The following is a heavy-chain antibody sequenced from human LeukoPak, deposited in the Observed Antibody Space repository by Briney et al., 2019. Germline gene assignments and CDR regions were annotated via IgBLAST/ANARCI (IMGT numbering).Heavy chain of an antibody. Sequence: SETLSLTCTVSGGSISSYYWSWLRQPPGKGLEWIGEINHSGSTNYNPSLKSRVTISVDTSKNQFSLKLSSVTAADTAVYYCARLYDGAAVPEGSPWRDVWGKGTTVTISS. CDR3: ARLYDGAAVPEGSPWRDV. D-gene: IGHD6-13*01. CDR2: INHSGST. CDR1: GGSISSYY. J-gene: IGHJ6*04. V-gene: IGHV4-34*01.